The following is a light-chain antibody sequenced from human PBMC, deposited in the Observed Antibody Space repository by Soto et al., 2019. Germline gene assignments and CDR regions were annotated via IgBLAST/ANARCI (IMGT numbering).Light chain of an antibody. CDR2: DTS. CDR1: QVIGDT. J-gene: IGKJ4*01. V-gene: IGKV3-15*01. CDR3: QPHNNWPLT. Sequence: EVVMSESPATRAVSAGGGATLSVRSSQVIGDTLSCYQHKPGQTPRLLIYDTSTRATGVTTRFSGRRSGAEFTLTTNSLKPQDFAAYYCQPHNNWPLTVGGGTQVEIK.